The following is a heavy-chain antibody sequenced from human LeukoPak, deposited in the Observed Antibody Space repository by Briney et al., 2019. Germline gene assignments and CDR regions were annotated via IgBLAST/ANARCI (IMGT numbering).Heavy chain of an antibody. Sequence: SETLSLTCTVSGGSISSSSYYWGWIRQPPGKGLEWIGSIYYSGSTYYNPSLKSRVTISVDTSKNQFSLKLSSVTAADTAVYYCARVPNYYDSSGYQYYFDYWGQGTLVTVSS. CDR1: GGSISSSSYY. D-gene: IGHD3-22*01. J-gene: IGHJ4*02. CDR3: ARVPNYYDSSGYQYYFDY. CDR2: IYYSGST. V-gene: IGHV4-39*07.